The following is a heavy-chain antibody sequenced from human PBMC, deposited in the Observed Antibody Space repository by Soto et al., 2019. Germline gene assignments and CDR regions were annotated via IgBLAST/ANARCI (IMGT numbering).Heavy chain of an antibody. CDR1: GGTFSSYA. Sequence: QVQLVQSGAEVKKPGYSVKVSCKASGGTFSSYAISWVRQAPGQGLEWMGGIIPIFGTANYAQKFQGRVTITADEATSTAYMELSSLRSEDTAVYYCAREDHSYGMDVWGQGTTVTVSS. CDR3: AREDHSYGMDV. CDR2: IIPIFGTA. J-gene: IGHJ6*02. V-gene: IGHV1-69*01.